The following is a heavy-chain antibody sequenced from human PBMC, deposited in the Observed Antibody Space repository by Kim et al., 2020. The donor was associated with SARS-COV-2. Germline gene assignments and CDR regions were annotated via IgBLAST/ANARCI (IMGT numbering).Heavy chain of an antibody. Sequence: SETLSLTCTVSGGSISSYYWSWIRQPPGKGLEWIGYIYYSGSTNSNPSLKSQVTISVDTSKNQFSLKLSSVTAADTAVYYCARHERPIAWFGELMGWFDPWGRGTLVTVSS. D-gene: IGHD3-10*01. CDR3: ARHERPIAWFGELMGWFDP. CDR1: GGSISSYY. V-gene: IGHV4-59*08. J-gene: IGHJ5*02. CDR2: IYYSGST.